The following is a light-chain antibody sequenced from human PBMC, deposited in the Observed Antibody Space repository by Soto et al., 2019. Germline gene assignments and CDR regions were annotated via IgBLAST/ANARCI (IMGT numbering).Light chain of an antibody. CDR1: QSVSSY. CDR3: QHYNKWPFT. Sequence: EIVLTQSPATLSLSPGERATLSCRASQSVSSYLAWYQQKPGQAPRLLIYDASNRATGIPARFSGSGSGTDFTLTISSLEPEDFAVYYCQHYNKWPFTFGPGTKVDI. V-gene: IGKV3-11*01. J-gene: IGKJ3*01. CDR2: DAS.